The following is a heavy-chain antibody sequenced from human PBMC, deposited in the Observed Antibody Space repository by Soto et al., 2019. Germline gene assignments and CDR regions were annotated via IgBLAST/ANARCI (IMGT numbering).Heavy chain of an antibody. CDR3: ARSFGFDYYDSSGYYGDFDY. CDR1: GYTFTSYG. Sequence: ASVKVSCKASGYTFTSYGISWLRQAPGQGLEWMGWISAYNGNTNYAQKLQGRVTMTTDTSTSTAYMELRSLRSDDTAVYYCARSFGFDYYDSSGYYGDFDYWGQ. J-gene: IGHJ4*02. D-gene: IGHD3-22*01. CDR2: ISAYNGNT. V-gene: IGHV1-18*01.